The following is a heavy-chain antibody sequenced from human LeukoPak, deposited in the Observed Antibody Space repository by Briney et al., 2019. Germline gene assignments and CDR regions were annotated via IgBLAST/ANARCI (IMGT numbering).Heavy chain of an antibody. CDR3: ARVAYDSSGYNNWFDP. CDR2: IYHSGST. V-gene: IGHV4-39*07. CDR1: GGSISSSSYY. Sequence: SETLSLTCTVSGGSISSSSYYWGWIRQPPGKGLEWIGSIYHSGSTCYNPSLKSRVTISVDTSKNQFSLKLSSVTAPDTAVYYCARVAYDSSGYNNWFDPWGQGTLVTVSS. J-gene: IGHJ5*02. D-gene: IGHD3-22*01.